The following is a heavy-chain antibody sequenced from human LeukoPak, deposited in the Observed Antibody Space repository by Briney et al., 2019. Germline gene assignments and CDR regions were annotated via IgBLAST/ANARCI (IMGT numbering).Heavy chain of an antibody. D-gene: IGHD4-23*01. Sequence: SETLSLTCAVYGGSFSGYYWSWIRQPPGKGLEWIGEINHSGSTNYNPSLKSRVTISVDTSKNQFSLKLSSVTAADTAVYYCATVTHRSGGPFDYWGQGTLVTVSS. V-gene: IGHV4-34*01. J-gene: IGHJ4*02. CDR1: GGSFSGYY. CDR3: ATVTHRSGGPFDY. CDR2: INHSGST.